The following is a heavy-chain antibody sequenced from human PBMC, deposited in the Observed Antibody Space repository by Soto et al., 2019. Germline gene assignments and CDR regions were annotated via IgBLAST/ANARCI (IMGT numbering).Heavy chain of an antibody. CDR3: AKVGRAAAGPY. D-gene: IGHD6-13*01. V-gene: IGHV3-21*04. CDR1: GFTFSSYS. Sequence: LRLSCAASGFTFSSYSMNWVRQAPGKGLEWVSAISSSSSYTYYADSVKGRFTISRDNSKNTLYLQMNSLRAEDTAVYYCAKVGRAAAGPYWGQGTLVTVSS. CDR2: ISSSSSYT. J-gene: IGHJ4*02.